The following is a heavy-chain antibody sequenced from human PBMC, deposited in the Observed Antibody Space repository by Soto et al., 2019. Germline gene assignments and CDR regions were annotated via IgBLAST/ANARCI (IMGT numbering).Heavy chain of an antibody. D-gene: IGHD5-12*01. CDR1: GYIFPNYW. J-gene: IGHJ4*02. CDR3: ARRDGFKIDY. CDR2: IYPGDSDI. V-gene: IGHV5-51*01. Sequence: GESLKISCKVSGYIFPNYWIGWWRQMPGKGLEWMGIIYPGDSDIRYSPSFQGQVTISADKSMNTAYLQWRSPKASDTAMYYCARRDGFKIDYWGQGTMVTVSS.